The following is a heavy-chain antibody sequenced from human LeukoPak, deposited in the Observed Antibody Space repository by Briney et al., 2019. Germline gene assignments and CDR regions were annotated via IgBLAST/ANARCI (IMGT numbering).Heavy chain of an antibody. CDR2: IKSKSDGGTI. Sequence: GGSLRLSCAASGFTFSNAWMSWVRQAPGKGLEWVGRIKSKSDGGTIDHAAPVKGRFTISRDDSKNTLYLQMNSPKIEDTAVYYCSTGAKRRAMDVWGQGTTVTVSS. CDR3: STGAKRRAMDV. V-gene: IGHV3-15*01. D-gene: IGHD1-26*01. CDR1: GFTFSNAW. J-gene: IGHJ6*02.